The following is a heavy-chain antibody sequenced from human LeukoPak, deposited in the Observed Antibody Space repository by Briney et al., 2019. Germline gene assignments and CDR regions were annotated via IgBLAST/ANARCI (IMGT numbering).Heavy chain of an antibody. D-gene: IGHD3-22*01. CDR1: GFTFSSYS. Sequence: GGSLRLSCAVSGFTFSSYSMNRVRQAPGKGLEWVSSISSSSTYIYYADSVKGRFTISRDNAKNSLYLQMNSLRAEDTAVYYCARGRPPYYYDSSGYPFDYWGQGTLVTVSS. CDR2: ISSSSTYI. J-gene: IGHJ4*02. CDR3: ARGRPPYYYDSSGYPFDY. V-gene: IGHV3-21*01.